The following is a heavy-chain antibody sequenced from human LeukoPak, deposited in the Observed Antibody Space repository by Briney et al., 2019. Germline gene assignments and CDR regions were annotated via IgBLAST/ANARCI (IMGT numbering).Heavy chain of an antibody. CDR2: INHSGST. CDR3: ARGRDPY. V-gene: IGHV4-34*01. J-gene: IGHJ4*02. CDR1: GGSFSGYY. Sequence: SETLSLTCAVYGGSFSGYYWTWIRQPPGRGLEWIGEINHSGSTNYNPSLKSRVTISVDTSKSQFSLKLNSVTAADSAMYYCARGRDPYWGQGTLVTVSS. D-gene: IGHD5-24*01.